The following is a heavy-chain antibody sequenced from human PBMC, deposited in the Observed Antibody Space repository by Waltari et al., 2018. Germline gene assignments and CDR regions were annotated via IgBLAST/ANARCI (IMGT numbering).Heavy chain of an antibody. CDR2: LYYSGNT. D-gene: IGHD1-7*01. Sequence: QLQLQESGPGLVKPSETLSLTCTVSSGPISSRGYYWGWIRQPPGKGLEWMGSLYYSGNTYYNPSLKNRVTISVDTSKNQFSLKVTSVTAADTAVYYCAKVWKNYRTDYWGQGTLVTVSS. J-gene: IGHJ4*02. CDR3: AKVWKNYRTDY. V-gene: IGHV4-39*07. CDR1: SGPISSRGYY.